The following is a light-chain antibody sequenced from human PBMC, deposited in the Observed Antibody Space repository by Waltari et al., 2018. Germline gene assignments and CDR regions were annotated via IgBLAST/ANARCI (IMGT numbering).Light chain of an antibody. J-gene: IGLJ3*02. Sequence: QSVLTQPPSASGTPGQRVTVSCSGSSSNIGGHYVSWFQQLPGTAPKVLIYSVNQRTSGIPDRFSGSKSGTSASLAISGLRSEDEADYYCAAWDDSLSGRVFGGGTKLTVL. CDR3: AAWDDSLSGRV. CDR1: SSNIGGHY. V-gene: IGLV1-47*01. CDR2: SVN.